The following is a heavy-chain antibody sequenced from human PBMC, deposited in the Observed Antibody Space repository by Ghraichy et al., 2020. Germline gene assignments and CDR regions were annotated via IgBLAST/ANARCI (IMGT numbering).Heavy chain of an antibody. D-gene: IGHD4-11*01. CDR3: AGALHPLRYFDY. V-gene: IGHV4-34*01. Sequence: SQTLSLTCAVYGGSFSGYYWSWIRQPPGKGLEWIGEINHSGSTNYNPSLKSRVTISVDTSKNQFSLKLSSVTAADTAVYYCAGALHPLRYFDYWGQGTLVTVSS. J-gene: IGHJ4*02. CDR1: GGSFSGYY. CDR2: INHSGST.